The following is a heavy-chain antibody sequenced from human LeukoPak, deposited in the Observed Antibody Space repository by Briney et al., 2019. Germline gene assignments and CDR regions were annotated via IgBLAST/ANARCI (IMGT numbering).Heavy chain of an antibody. CDR1: GFTFRDYG. D-gene: IGHD6-13*01. CDR3: ARAESSWYNYFDY. CDR2: IRYDGSEK. V-gene: IGHV3-30*02. J-gene: IGHJ4*02. Sequence: PGGSLRLSCAASGFTFRDYGMHWVRQAPGKGLEWVTFIRYDGSEKYYVDSVRGRFTISRDNSRNTLYLQMNSLRAEDTAVYYCARAESSWYNYFDYWGQGTLVTVSS.